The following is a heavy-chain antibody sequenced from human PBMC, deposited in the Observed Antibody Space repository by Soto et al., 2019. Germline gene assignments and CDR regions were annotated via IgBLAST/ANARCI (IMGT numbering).Heavy chain of an antibody. CDR3: AKDGHRSGWYYFDY. Sequence: PGGSLRLSCAASGFTFSSYAMTWVRQAPGKGLEWVPGISGSGGGTYYADSVKGRFTISRDNSKNTLYLQMNSLRAEDTAVYYCAKDGHRSGWYYFDYWGQGTLVTVSS. V-gene: IGHV3-23*01. J-gene: IGHJ4*02. CDR1: GFTFSSYA. D-gene: IGHD6-19*01. CDR2: ISGSGGGT.